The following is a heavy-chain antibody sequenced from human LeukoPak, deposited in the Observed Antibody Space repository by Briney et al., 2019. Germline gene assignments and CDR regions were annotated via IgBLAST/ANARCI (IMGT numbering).Heavy chain of an antibody. J-gene: IGHJ4*02. CDR2: ISSSSSYI. CDR3: ARVYGSGYDSDY. Sequence: GGSLRLSCAASRFTFSSYNMNWVRQAPGKGLEWVSSISSSSSYIYYADSVKGRFTISRDNAKNSLYLQMNSLRAEDTAVYYCARVYGSGYDSDYWGQGTLVTVSS. D-gene: IGHD3-22*01. CDR1: RFTFSSYN. V-gene: IGHV3-21*01.